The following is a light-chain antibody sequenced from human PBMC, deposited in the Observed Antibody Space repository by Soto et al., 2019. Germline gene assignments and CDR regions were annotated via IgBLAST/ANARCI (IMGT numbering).Light chain of an antibody. Sequence: EIVLTQSPGTLSLSPGERATLSCSAIQSVSSSYLAWYQQKPGQAARLLIYGASTRATGIPARFSGSGSGTEFTLTISSLQSEDFAVYYCQQYNNWPPITFGQGTRLEIK. CDR3: QQYNNWPPIT. CDR2: GAS. V-gene: IGKV3-15*01. J-gene: IGKJ5*01. CDR1: QSVSSSY.